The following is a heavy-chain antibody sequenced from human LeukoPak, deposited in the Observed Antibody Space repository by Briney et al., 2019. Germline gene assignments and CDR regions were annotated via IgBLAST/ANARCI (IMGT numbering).Heavy chain of an antibody. Sequence: SETLSLTCAVYGGSFSGYYWSWIRQPPGKGLEWIGEINHRGSTNYNPSLKSRVTISVDKSKNQFSLKLSSMTAADTAVYFCARLEAAADGSRWFDPWGQGTLVTVSS. V-gene: IGHV4-34*01. CDR1: GGSFSGYY. D-gene: IGHD6-13*01. CDR3: ARLEAAADGSRWFDP. J-gene: IGHJ5*02. CDR2: INHRGST.